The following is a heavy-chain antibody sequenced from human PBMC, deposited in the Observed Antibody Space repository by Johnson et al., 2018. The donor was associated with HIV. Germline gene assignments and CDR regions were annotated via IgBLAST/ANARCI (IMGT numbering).Heavy chain of an antibody. D-gene: IGHD1-26*01. Sequence: VQLVESGGGLVQPGGSLRLSCVASGFPFSNYWMSWVRQAPGKGLEWLANIKQDGSEKYYVDSVKGRFTISRDNAKNSLYLQMNSLRAEDTAVYYCARDRDSIGGVPYALDIWGKGTMVTVSS. CDR3: ARDRDSIGGVPYALDI. J-gene: IGHJ3*02. V-gene: IGHV3-7*05. CDR1: GFPFSNYW. CDR2: IKQDGSEK.